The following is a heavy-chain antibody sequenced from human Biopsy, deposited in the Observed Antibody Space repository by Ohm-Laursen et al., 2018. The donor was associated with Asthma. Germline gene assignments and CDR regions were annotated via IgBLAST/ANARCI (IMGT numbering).Heavy chain of an antibody. Sequence: SLRLSFAASGFKFDEYTMHWVRQAPGKGPEWVSGISWYSATIGYADSVEGRFTISRDNAKNSVFLHMDSLRPEDTAFYYCAKVRSDWVITESFDYWGQGVLVTVSS. CDR2: ISWYSATI. CDR3: AKVRSDWVITESFDY. CDR1: GFKFDEYT. V-gene: IGHV3-9*01. D-gene: IGHD3-22*01. J-gene: IGHJ4*02.